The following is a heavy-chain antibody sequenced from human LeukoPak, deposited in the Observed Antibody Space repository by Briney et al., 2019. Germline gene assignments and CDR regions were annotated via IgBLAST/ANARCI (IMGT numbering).Heavy chain of an antibody. CDR3: ARGVRSGYDYLSWLDP. D-gene: IGHD5-12*01. CDR1: GGAVSSSA. CDR2: FLLNFNTA. Sequence: SVTVSCKASGGAVSSSALSWVRQAPGQGLEWIGGFLLNFNTAEYAQNFQGRLTITADRATKTFYMELSSLRSDDTAVYYCARGVRSGYDYLSWLDPWGQGTLVTVSS. J-gene: IGHJ5*02. V-gene: IGHV1-69*06.